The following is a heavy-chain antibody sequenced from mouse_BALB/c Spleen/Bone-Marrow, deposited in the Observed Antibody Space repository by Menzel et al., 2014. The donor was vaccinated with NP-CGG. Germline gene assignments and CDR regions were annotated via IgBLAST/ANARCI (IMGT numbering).Heavy chain of an antibody. J-gene: IGHJ4*01. Sequence: VQGVESGAELVRPGSSVKISCKASGYTFSNYWMNWMKQRPGQGLEWIGQIYPGDGDTNYIGKFTGKATLTADKSSSTAYMQLSSLTSEDSAVYFCASRGDYSYAMASWGQGSSVTGSS. CDR1: GYTFSNYW. CDR3: ASRGDYSYAMAS. CDR2: IYPGDGDT. V-gene: IGHV1-80*01. D-gene: IGHD1-1*01.